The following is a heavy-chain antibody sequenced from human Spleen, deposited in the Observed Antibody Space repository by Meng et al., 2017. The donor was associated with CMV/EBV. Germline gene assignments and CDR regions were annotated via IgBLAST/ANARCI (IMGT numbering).Heavy chain of an antibody. CDR2: ISVDNGNT. J-gene: IGHJ4*02. CDR1: YMFKSYG. V-gene: IGHV1-18*01. Sequence: YMFKSYGISWVRRAPGQGLKWEGRISVDNGNTKYAQTFQGRVTMTTDTSTTTAYMELKSLTSDDTAVYYCARGGRGIVLVPASHLDFWGPGTLVTVSS. D-gene: IGHD2-2*01. CDR3: ARGGRGIVLVPASHLDF.